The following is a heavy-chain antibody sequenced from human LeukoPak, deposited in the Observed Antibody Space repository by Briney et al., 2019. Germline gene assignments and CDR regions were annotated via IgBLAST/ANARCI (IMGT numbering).Heavy chain of an antibody. CDR3: ARLRDYESSGYYPPHFDN. J-gene: IGHJ4*02. Sequence: PSETLSLTCTVSGGSLNSYYWSWIRQPPGKGLEWIGYIYYSGSTNYNPSLKSRVTISVDTSKNQFSLKMRSMTAADTAVYYCARLRDYESSGYYPPHFDNWGQGTLVTVSS. V-gene: IGHV4-59*08. CDR2: IYYSGST. D-gene: IGHD3-22*01. CDR1: GGSLNSYY.